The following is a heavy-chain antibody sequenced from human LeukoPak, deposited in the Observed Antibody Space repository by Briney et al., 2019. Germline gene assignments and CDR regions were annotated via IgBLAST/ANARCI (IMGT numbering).Heavy chain of an antibody. Sequence: ASVKVSCKASGYTFTSYDINWVRQATGQGLEWMGWMNPNSGNTGYAQKFQGRVTMTRDTSISTAYMELSSLRSEDTAVYYCARGLVVVPAALDYWGQGTLVTVSS. V-gene: IGHV1-8*01. CDR2: MNPNSGNT. CDR1: GYTFTSYD. D-gene: IGHD2-2*01. CDR3: ARGLVVVPAALDY. J-gene: IGHJ4*02.